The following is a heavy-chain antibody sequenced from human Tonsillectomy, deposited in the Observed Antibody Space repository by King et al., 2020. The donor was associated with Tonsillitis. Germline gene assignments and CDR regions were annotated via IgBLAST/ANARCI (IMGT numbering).Heavy chain of an antibody. CDR3: ARDPNRYFDWLRGAFDI. CDR2: ISAYNGXT. V-gene: IGHV1-18*01. CDR1: GYTFSSYG. J-gene: IGHJ3*02. Sequence: VQLVESGAEVKKPGASVKVSCKASGYTFSSYGISWVRQAPGQGLEWMGWISAYNGXTNYAQKFQGRVTMTTNISTSTAYMELRSLRSDDTAVYYCARDPNRYFDWLRGAFDIWGQGTMVTVSS. D-gene: IGHD3-9*01.